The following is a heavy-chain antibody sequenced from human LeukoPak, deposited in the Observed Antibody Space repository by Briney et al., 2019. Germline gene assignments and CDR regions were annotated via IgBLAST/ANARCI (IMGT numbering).Heavy chain of an antibody. CDR1: GYTFTNYH. CDR3: ARVRYYYGSGSYLDY. V-gene: IGHV1-46*01. D-gene: IGHD3-10*01. Sequence: ASVKVSCKASGYTFTNYHMNWVRQAPGQGLEWMGIINPSGGSTTNAQKFQGRVIMTRDMSTSTAYMELSRLRSDDTAVYYCARVRYYYGSGSYLDYWGQGTLVTVSS. CDR2: INPSGGST. J-gene: IGHJ4*02.